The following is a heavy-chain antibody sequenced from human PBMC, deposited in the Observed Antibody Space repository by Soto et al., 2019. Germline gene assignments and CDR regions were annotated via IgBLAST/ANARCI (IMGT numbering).Heavy chain of an antibody. CDR2: ISAYNGDT. V-gene: IGHV1-18*01. J-gene: IGHJ4*02. D-gene: IGHD4-17*01. Sequence: GASVKVSCKASGYTFTNHGISWVRQAPGQGLEWMGWISAYNGDTKYAQKLQGRVTMTTDTSTSTAYMELRSLRSEDTAVYYCARTLYGDNVDYWGQGTLVTVSS. CDR1: GYTFTNHG. CDR3: ARTLYGDNVDY.